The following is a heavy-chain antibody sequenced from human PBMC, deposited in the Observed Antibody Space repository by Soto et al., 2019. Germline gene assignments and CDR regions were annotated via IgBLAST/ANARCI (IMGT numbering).Heavy chain of an antibody. Sequence: GGSLRLSCAASAFTFSNYWMSWVRQAPGKGLEWVANIKQDGSEKYYVDSVKGRFTISRDNAKNSLYLQMNSLRAEDTAVYYCALTTVTDDYWGQGALVTVSS. V-gene: IGHV3-7*01. CDR1: AFTFSNYW. D-gene: IGHD4-17*01. CDR2: IKQDGSEK. CDR3: ALTTVTDDY. J-gene: IGHJ4*02.